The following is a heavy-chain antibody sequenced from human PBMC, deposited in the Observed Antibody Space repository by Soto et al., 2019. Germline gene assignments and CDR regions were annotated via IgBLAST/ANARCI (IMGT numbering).Heavy chain of an antibody. D-gene: IGHD3-16*01. CDR1: GFTFSSYA. J-gene: IGHJ5*02. Sequence: GGSLRLSCAASGFTFSSYAMHWVRQAPGKGLEWVAVISYDGSNKYYADSVKGRFTISRDNSKNTLYLQMNSLRAEDTAVYYCARGMGDNWFDPWGQGTLVTV. V-gene: IGHV3-30-3*01. CDR2: ISYDGSNK. CDR3: ARGMGDNWFDP.